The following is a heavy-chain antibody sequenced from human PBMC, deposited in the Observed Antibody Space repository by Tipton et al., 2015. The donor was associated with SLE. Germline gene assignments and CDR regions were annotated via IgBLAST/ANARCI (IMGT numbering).Heavy chain of an antibody. V-gene: IGHV1-18*01. D-gene: IGHD1-26*01. CDR2: INTYNGNT. CDR1: GYTFNSYG. J-gene: IGHJ4*02. CDR3: ARGTSVGASFDF. Sequence: QLVQSGAEVKKPGASVKVSCKASGYTFNSYGISWVRQAPGQGLEWMGWINTYNGNTKYGQKFEGRVTLTTDTSTSTAYMELRSLRNDDTAVYYGARGTSVGASFDFWGQGTLVTVSS.